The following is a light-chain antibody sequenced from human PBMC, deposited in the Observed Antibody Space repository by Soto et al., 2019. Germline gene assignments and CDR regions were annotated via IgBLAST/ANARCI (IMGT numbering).Light chain of an antibody. CDR3: QQYNSYV. CDR1: QSIGNW. V-gene: IGKV1-5*03. Sequence: DFQMTQTPSSLSASVGDRVILTCRASQSIGNWLAWYQQKPGKAPKLLIYKASSLESGVSTRFSGSGSETDFTLTISSLQPEDYATYYCQQYNSYVFGPGTKVDIK. J-gene: IGKJ3*01. CDR2: KAS.